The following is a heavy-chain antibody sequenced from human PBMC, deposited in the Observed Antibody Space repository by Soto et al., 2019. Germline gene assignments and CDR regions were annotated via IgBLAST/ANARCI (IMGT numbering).Heavy chain of an antibody. D-gene: IGHD6-13*01. V-gene: IGHV6-1*01. CDR3: ARSYSSSWFLTPSWSFDL. CDR2: TYYRSKWYN. Sequence: PSQTLSLTCAISGDSVSSNSAAWNWIRQSPSRGLEWLGRTYYRSKWYNDYAVSVKSRITINPDTSKNQFSLQLNSVTPEDTAVYYCARSYSSSWFLTPSWSFDLWGRGTLVTVSS. J-gene: IGHJ2*01. CDR1: GDSVSSNSAA.